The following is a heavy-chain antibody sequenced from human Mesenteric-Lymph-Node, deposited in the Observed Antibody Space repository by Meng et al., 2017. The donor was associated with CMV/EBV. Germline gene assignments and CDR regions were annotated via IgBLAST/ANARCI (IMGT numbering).Heavy chain of an antibody. D-gene: IGHD2-15*01. Sequence: GGSLRLSCAASGFTVSSNYMSWVRQAPGKGLEWVSVIYSGGSTYYADSVKGRFAISRDNSNNTLYLQMNSLRAEDTAMYYCAREIYCSGGSCYRRYGMDVWGQGTTVTVSS. CDR3: AREIYCSGGSCYRRYGMDV. V-gene: IGHV3-66*02. CDR1: GFTVSSNY. J-gene: IGHJ6*02. CDR2: IYSGGST.